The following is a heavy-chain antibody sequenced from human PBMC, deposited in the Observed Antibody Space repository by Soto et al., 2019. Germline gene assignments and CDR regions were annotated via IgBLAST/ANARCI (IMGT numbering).Heavy chain of an antibody. Sequence: GESLKISCQASGYSFTPYWITWVRQMPGKGLEWMATIDPSDSYVDYSPSFRGHVTFSVDRSITTVYLQWNSLKASDSAMYFCTRRASSSFYHFDFWGQGALVTVSS. D-gene: IGHD2-2*01. CDR3: TRRASSSFYHFDF. CDR2: IDPSDSYV. CDR1: GYSFTPYW. V-gene: IGHV5-10-1*01. J-gene: IGHJ4*02.